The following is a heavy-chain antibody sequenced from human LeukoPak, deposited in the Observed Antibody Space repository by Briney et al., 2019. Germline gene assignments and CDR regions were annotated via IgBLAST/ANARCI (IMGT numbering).Heavy chain of an antibody. CDR3: ARKSGYDSGAFDI. CDR2: ISSSSSYI. CDR1: GFTFSSYS. D-gene: IGHD3-22*01. Sequence: PGGSLRLSCAASGFTFSSYSMNWVRQAPGKGLEWVSSISSSSSYIYYADSVKGRFTISRDNAKNSLYLQMNSLRAEDTAVYYCARKSGYDSGAFDIWGQGTMVTVSS. J-gene: IGHJ3*02. V-gene: IGHV3-21*01.